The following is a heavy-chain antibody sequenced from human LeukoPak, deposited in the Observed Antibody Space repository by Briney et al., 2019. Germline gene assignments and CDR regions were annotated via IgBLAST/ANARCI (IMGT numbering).Heavy chain of an antibody. CDR3: ARDPAWGLLNKGFDY. V-gene: IGHV3-30*19. Sequence: GGSLRLSCAASGFSFSGYGMHWVRQAPGKGLEWVAVISYDGSNKYYADSVKGRFTISRDNSKNTLYLQMNSLRAEDTAVYYCARDPAWGLLNKGFDYWGQGTLVTVSS. J-gene: IGHJ4*02. CDR2: ISYDGSNK. CDR1: GFSFSGYG. D-gene: IGHD2-21*01.